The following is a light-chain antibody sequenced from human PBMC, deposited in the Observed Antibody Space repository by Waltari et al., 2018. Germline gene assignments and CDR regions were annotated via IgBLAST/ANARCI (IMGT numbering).Light chain of an antibody. V-gene: IGLV1-36*01. CDR3: ATWDNTLSGWV. CDR1: RSNIGNNA. CDR2: CDD. Sequence: QSVLTQPPSVSEAPRQRVAISCSGSRSNIGNNAVNWYLQVPGKAPKLLIYCDDLLPSGVSDRFSGSRSGTSASLAISGLQSEEEGDYYCATWDNTLSGWVFGGGTRLTVL. J-gene: IGLJ3*02.